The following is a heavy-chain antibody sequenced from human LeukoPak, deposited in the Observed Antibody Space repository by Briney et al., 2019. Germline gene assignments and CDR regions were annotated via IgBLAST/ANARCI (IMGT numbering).Heavy chain of an antibody. V-gene: IGHV3-23*01. J-gene: IGHJ4*02. CDR2: ISGSGGST. Sequence: PGGSLRLSCAASGFTFSNYAMSWVRQAPGKGLEWVSGISGSGGSTYYADSVKGRFTISRDNSKNTLYLQMNSLRAEDTAVYYCAKARRGSGSYGGLDYWGQGTLVTVSS. CDR1: GFTFSNYA. D-gene: IGHD3-10*01. CDR3: AKARRGSGSYGGLDY.